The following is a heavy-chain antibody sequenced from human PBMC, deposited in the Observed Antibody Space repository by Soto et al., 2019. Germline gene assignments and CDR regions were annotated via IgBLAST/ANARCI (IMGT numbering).Heavy chain of an antibody. D-gene: IGHD2-15*01. Sequence: VKDSCKASAGPLSSYGISWVRQAPGQGLEWMGGIIPIFGTANYAQKFQGRVTITADKSTSTAYMELSSLRSEDTAVYYCARSRHVAATGEYYYYGMDVWGQGTTVTVSS. V-gene: IGHV1-69*13. CDR2: IIPIFGTA. CDR1: AGPLSSYG. CDR3: ARSRHVAATGEYYYYGMDV. J-gene: IGHJ6*02.